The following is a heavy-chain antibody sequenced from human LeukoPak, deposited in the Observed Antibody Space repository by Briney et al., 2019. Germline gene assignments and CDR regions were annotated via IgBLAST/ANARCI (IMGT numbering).Heavy chain of an antibody. CDR1: GGTFSSYA. V-gene: IGHV1-8*02. CDR2: MNPNSGNT. Sequence: ASVKVSCKASGGTFSSYAISWVRQATGQGLEWMGWMNPNSGNTGYAQKFQGRVTMTRNTSISTAYMELSSLRSEDTAVYYCASNSGKHSSWYELHYYYYYDMDVWGQGTTVTVSS. J-gene: IGHJ6*02. D-gene: IGHD6-13*01. CDR3: ASNSGKHSSWYELHYYYYYDMDV.